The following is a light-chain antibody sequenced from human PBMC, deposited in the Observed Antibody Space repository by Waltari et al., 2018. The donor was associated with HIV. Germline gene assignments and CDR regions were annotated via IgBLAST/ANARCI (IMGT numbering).Light chain of an antibody. CDR2: WAS. CDR1: QSLFYSSNSRNY. J-gene: IGKJ2*01. Sequence: DIVMTQSPDSLPVSLGEMAAITCKSSQSLFYSSNSRNYLSWYQQKPGQPPKLLIYWASTRESGVPDRFSGSGSGTDFTLTISSLQAEDVAVYFCHQYYTAPYTFGQGTHLEIK. CDR3: HQYYTAPYT. V-gene: IGKV4-1*01.